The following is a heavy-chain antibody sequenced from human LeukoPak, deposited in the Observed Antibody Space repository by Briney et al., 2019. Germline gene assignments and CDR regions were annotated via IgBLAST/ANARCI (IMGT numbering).Heavy chain of an antibody. Sequence: GGSLRLSCAASGFTFSTYIMNWVRQAPGKGLEWVSYISSTSNTIYYADSVKGRFTISRDNAKNSLYLQMNSLRAEDTAVYYCVAAPDAWFDPWGQGTLVTVSS. CDR2: ISSTSNTI. CDR3: VAAPDAWFDP. D-gene: IGHD2-15*01. J-gene: IGHJ5*02. CDR1: GFTFSTYI. V-gene: IGHV3-48*01.